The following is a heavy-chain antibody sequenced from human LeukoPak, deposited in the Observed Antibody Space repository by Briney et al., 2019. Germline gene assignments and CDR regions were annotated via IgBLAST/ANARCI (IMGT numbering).Heavy chain of an antibody. CDR3: ARVVEGMAAAY. D-gene: IGHD5-24*01. Sequence: SETLSLTCTVSGGSISSYYWSWIRQPPGRGREWMGYIYYTGSTNYNPSLKRRVTISVDTSKNQFPLKLSSLTAADTAVYYSARVVEGMAAAYWGQGTLVTVSS. CDR1: GGSISSYY. CDR2: IYYTGST. V-gene: IGHV4-59*01. J-gene: IGHJ4*02.